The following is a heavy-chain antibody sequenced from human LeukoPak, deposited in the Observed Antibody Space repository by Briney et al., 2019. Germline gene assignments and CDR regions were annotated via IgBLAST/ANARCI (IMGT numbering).Heavy chain of an antibody. CDR1: GGSFSGYY. CDR3: ARGWGLRGGIMDV. D-gene: IGHD2-15*01. Sequence: PSETLSLTCAVYGGSFSGYYWNWIRQSPGKGLEWIGEIEHSGSTKNSPSLKSRVTISVDTSKNQFSLQLSSVTAADTAVYYCARGWGLRGGIMDVWGKGTTVTISS. J-gene: IGHJ6*04. CDR2: IEHSGST. V-gene: IGHV4-34*01.